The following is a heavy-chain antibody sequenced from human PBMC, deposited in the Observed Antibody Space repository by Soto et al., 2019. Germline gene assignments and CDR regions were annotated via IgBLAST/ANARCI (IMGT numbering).Heavy chain of an antibody. D-gene: IGHD3-3*01. J-gene: IGHJ5*02. CDR1: GGSISSYY. CDR3: ARVYNDFWSGYFTWFDP. CDR2: IYSSGST. Sequence: ASETLSLTCTVSGGSISSYYWSWIRQPPGKGLEWIGYIYSSGSTNYNPSLKSRVTISLDTSKNQFSLKLSSVTAADTAVYYCARVYNDFWSGYFTWFDPWAQGTLVPVSS. V-gene: IGHV4-59*01.